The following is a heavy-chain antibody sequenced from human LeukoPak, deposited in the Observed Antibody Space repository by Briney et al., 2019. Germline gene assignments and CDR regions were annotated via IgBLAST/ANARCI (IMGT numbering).Heavy chain of an antibody. J-gene: IGHJ4*02. CDR2: IYYSGST. D-gene: IGHD3-22*01. Sequence: SETLSLTCTVSGGSISSYYWSWIRQPPGKGLEWIGYIYYSGSTNYNPSLKSRVTISVDTSKNQFSLKLSSVTAADTAVYYCARTPSLGYYDYWSQGTLVTVSS. V-gene: IGHV4-59*01. CDR3: ARTPSLGYYDY. CDR1: GGSISSYY.